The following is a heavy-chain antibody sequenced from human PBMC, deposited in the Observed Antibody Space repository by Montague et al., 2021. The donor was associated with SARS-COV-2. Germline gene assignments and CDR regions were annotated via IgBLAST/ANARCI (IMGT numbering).Heavy chain of an antibody. CDR3: AREVVHVDVLTDIPKILYYGLDV. Sequence: TVSLTCTVSGGAINRGDYYWTWIRQPPGKGLEWIGNIYSTGDTSYSPSLKGRVGISLDTSKNQVSLNLRSVAAADTAVYYCAREVVHVDVLTDIPKILYYGLDVWGQGTTVVVSS. D-gene: IGHD2-21*02. J-gene: IGHJ6*02. CDR1: GGAINRGDYY. V-gene: IGHV4-30-4*08. CDR2: IYSTGDT.